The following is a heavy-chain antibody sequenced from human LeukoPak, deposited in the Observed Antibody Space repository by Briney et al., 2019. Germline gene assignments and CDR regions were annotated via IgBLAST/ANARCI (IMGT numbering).Heavy chain of an antibody. CDR3: ARLYYGSGPPWFDY. Sequence: ASVKVSCKASGYTFTGYYMHWVRQAPGQGLEWMGWINPNSGGTNYAQKFQGRVTMTRDTSISTAYMELSRLRSDDTAVYYCARLYYGSGPPWFDYWGQGTLVTVSS. J-gene: IGHJ4*02. CDR2: INPNSGGT. CDR1: GYTFTGYY. D-gene: IGHD3-10*01. V-gene: IGHV1-2*02.